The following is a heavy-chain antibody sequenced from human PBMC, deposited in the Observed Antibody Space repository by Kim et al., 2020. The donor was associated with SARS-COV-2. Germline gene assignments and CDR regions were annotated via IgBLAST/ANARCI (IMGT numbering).Heavy chain of an antibody. CDR2: IYPGDSDT. V-gene: IGHV5-51*01. D-gene: IGHD3-22*01. Sequence: GESLKISCKGSGYSFTSYWIGWVRQMPGKGLEWMGIIYPGDSDTRYSPSFQGQVTISADKSISTAYLQWSSLKASDTAMYYCARQVSYYYGSSGYYFFDYWGQGTLVTVSS. J-gene: IGHJ4*02. CDR1: GYSFTSYW. CDR3: ARQVSYYYGSSGYYFFDY.